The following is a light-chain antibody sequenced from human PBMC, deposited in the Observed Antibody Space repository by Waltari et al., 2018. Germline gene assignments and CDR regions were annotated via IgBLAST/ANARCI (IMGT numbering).Light chain of an antibody. J-gene: IGLJ2*01. V-gene: IGLV1-40*01. CDR1: SSNMGAGYD. CDR2: GNS. CDR3: QSSDSNMSVWV. Sequence: QSVLTQPPSVSGAPGQRVTISCTGSSSNMGAGYDVHWYRQLPGTAPKLLIYGNSNRPSGVPDRVSGSKSGTSASLAITGLQAEDEADYYCQSSDSNMSVWVFGGGTKLTVL.